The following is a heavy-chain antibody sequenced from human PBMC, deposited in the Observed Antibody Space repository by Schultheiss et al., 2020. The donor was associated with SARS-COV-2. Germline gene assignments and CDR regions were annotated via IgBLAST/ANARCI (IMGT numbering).Heavy chain of an antibody. CDR3: ARDPSQSRFDWLSPNYYGMDV. D-gene: IGHD3-9*01. J-gene: IGHJ6*02. CDR2: INAGNGNT. CDR1: GYTFTSYA. Sequence: ASVKVSCKASGYTFTSYAMHWVRQAPGQRLEWMGWINAGNGNTKYSQKFQGRVTITRDTSASTAYMELSSLRSEDTAVYYCARDPSQSRFDWLSPNYYGMDVWGQGTTVTVSS. V-gene: IGHV1-3*01.